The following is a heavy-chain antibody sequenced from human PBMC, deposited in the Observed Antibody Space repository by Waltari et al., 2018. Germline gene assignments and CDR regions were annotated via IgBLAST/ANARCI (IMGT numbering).Heavy chain of an antibody. Sequence: QVLLAQSGPAVKKPGASVKVACDVSGYTLTELSIDWVRQAPGKGLEWMGTFNPEDDETIFAQKFQGRVTMTEDTSTDTAYMELSSLRSEDTAVYYCATGLSVVVGFDYWGQGTLVTVSS. J-gene: IGHJ4*02. CDR1: GYTLTELS. V-gene: IGHV1-24*01. CDR3: ATGLSVVVGFDY. D-gene: IGHD2-15*01. CDR2: FNPEDDET.